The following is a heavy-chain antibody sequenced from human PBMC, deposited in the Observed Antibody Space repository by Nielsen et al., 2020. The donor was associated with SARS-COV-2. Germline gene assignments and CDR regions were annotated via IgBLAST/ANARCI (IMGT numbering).Heavy chain of an antibody. Sequence: GGSLRLSCAASGFTISSSYMSWVRQAPGKGLEWVSLIYSGGTTYYTDSAQGRFTISRDNSKNTLYLQMNSLRADDTAVYFCARTGGSSLGNLLDYWGQGTLVTVSS. J-gene: IGHJ4*02. CDR3: ARTGGSSLGNLLDY. CDR2: IYSGGTT. CDR1: GFTISSSY. V-gene: IGHV3-53*01. D-gene: IGHD7-27*01.